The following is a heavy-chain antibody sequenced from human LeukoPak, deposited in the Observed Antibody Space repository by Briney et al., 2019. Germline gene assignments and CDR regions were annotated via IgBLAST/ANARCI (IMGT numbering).Heavy chain of an antibody. J-gene: IGHJ5*02. D-gene: IGHD1-26*01. CDR3: ARRSGSYLGGLWWFDP. V-gene: IGHV4-61*02. CDR2: IYTSGST. CDR1: GGSISSGSYY. Sequence: SETLSLTCTVSGGSISSGSYYWSWIRQPAGKGLEWIGRIYTSGSTTYNSSLKSRVTISLDTSKNHFSLRLSSVTAADTAVYYCARRSGSYLGGLWWFDPWGQGTLVTVSS.